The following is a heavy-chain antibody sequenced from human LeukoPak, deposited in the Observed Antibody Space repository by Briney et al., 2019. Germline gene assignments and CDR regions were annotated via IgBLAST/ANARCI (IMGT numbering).Heavy chain of an antibody. V-gene: IGHV3-53*04. CDR1: GFTVSSNY. J-gene: IGHJ4*02. D-gene: IGHD2-15*01. CDR3: ARGVAPRYFDY. CDR2: IYSGGST. Sequence: PGGSLRLSCAASGFTVSSNYMSWVRQAPGKGREWVSVIYSGGSTYYADSVKGRFTISRHNSKNTLYLQMNSLRAEDTAVYYCARGVAPRYFDYWGQGTLVTVSS.